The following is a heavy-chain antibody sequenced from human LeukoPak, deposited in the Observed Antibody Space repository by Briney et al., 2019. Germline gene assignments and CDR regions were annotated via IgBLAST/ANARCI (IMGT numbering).Heavy chain of an antibody. V-gene: IGHV3-7*03. J-gene: IGHJ6*02. CDR1: GFIFTNYF. CDR3: AKEEGSGYYYGMDV. CDR2: IKHDGSEK. Sequence: GGSLRLSCAASGFIFTNYFMSWVRQAPGKGLEWVASIKHDGSEKYYVDSVKGRFTISRDNSKNTLYLQMNSLRAEDTAVYYCAKEEGSGYYYGMDVWGQGTTVTVSS. D-gene: IGHD3-10*01.